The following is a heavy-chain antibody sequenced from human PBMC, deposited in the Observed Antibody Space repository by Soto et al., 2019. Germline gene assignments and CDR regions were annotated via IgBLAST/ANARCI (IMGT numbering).Heavy chain of an antibody. CDR1: GGSISSGGYS. CDR2: IYHSGST. V-gene: IGHV4-30-2*01. Sequence: SQTLSLTCAVSGGSISSGGYSWSWIRQPPGKGLEWIGYIYHSGSTYYNPSLKSRVTISVDRSKNQFSLKLSSVTAADTAVYYCARDSGWFDPLGQGTLVTVSS. D-gene: IGHD3-10*01. J-gene: IGHJ5*02. CDR3: ARDSGWFDP.